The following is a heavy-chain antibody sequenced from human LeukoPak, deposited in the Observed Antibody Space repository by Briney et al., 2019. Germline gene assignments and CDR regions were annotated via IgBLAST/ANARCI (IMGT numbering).Heavy chain of an antibody. V-gene: IGHV3-30*04. CDR3: ARGKGTSYLSSFDY. CDR1: GFTFSSYA. D-gene: IGHD6-6*01. Sequence: GRSLRLSCAASGFTFSSYAMHWVRQAPGKGLEWVAVISYDGSNKYYADSVKGRFTISRDNSKNTLYLQMNSLRAADTAVYYCARGKGTSYLSSFDYWGQGTLVTVSS. J-gene: IGHJ4*02. CDR2: ISYDGSNK.